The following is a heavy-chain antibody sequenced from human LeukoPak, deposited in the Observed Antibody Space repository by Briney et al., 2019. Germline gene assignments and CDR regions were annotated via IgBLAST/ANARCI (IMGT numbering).Heavy chain of an antibody. CDR3: AKASGSYQGAFDI. Sequence: GGSLRLSCAASGFTFSSYSMNWVRQAPGKGLEWVSAISGSGGSTYYADSVKGRFTISRDNSKNTLYLQMNSLRAEDTAVYYCAKASGSYQGAFDIWGQGTMVTVSS. V-gene: IGHV3-23*01. D-gene: IGHD1-26*01. CDR2: ISGSGGST. J-gene: IGHJ3*02. CDR1: GFTFSSYS.